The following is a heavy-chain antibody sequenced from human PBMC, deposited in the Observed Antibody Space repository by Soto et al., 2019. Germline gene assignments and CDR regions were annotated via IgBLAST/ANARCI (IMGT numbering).Heavy chain of an antibody. D-gene: IGHD3-10*01. CDR3: ARRGTIWFGSIAFDP. V-gene: IGHV4-39*01. Sequence: SETLSLTCTVSGGSISSSSYYWGWIRQPPGKGLEWIGSIYYSGSTYYNPSLKSRVTISVDTSKNQFSLKLSSVTAADTAVYYCARRGTIWFGSIAFDPWGQGPLVTVSS. CDR1: GGSISSSSYY. J-gene: IGHJ5*02. CDR2: IYYSGST.